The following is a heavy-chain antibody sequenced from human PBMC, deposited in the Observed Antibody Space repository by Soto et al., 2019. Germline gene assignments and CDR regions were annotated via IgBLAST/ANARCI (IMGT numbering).Heavy chain of an antibody. CDR2: IYYSGST. J-gene: IGHJ6*02. CDR1: GGSISSGDYY. CDR3: ARDKYYYGSGSYPPYGMDV. D-gene: IGHD3-10*01. Sequence: PSETLSLTCPVSGGSISSGDYYWSWIRQPPGKGLEWIGYIYYSGSTYYNPSLKSRVTISVDTSKNQFSLKLSSVTAADTAVYYCARDKYYYGSGSYPPYGMDVWGQGPTVTVS. V-gene: IGHV4-30-4*01.